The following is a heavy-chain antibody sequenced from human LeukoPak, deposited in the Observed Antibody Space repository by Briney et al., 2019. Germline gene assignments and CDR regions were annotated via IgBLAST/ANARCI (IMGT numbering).Heavy chain of an antibody. CDR2: IYTSGGT. D-gene: IGHD1-26*01. J-gene: IGHJ6*03. CDR1: GGSISSYY. CDR3: ARVGATTPYYYMDV. V-gene: IGHV4-4*07. Sequence: PSETLSLTSTVSGGSISSYYWSWIRQPAGRGLEWIGRIYTSGGTNYNPSLKSRVTMSVDTSKNQFSLKLSSVTAADTAVYYCARVGATTPYYYMDVWGKGTTVTVSS.